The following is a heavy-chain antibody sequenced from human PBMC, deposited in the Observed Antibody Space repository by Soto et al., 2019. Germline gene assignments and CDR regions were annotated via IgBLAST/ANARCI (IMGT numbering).Heavy chain of an antibody. J-gene: IGHJ4*02. CDR3: ARYAYGDYGGYFDY. D-gene: IGHD4-17*01. V-gene: IGHV4-59*08. Sequence: QVQLQESGPGLVKPSETLSLTCTVSGGSISSYYWSWIRQPPGKGLEWIGYIYYSGSTNYNPSLKSRVTISVDTSKNQFSLKLSSVTAADTAVYYCARYAYGDYGGYFDYWGQGTLVTVSS. CDR1: GGSISSYY. CDR2: IYYSGST.